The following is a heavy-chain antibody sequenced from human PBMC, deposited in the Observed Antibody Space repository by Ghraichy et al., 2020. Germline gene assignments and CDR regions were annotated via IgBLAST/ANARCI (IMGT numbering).Heavy chain of an antibody. J-gene: IGHJ5*02. Sequence: ASVKVSCKASGYTFTGYYMHWVRQAPGQGLEWMGWINPNSGGTNYAQKFQGRVTMTRDTSISTAYMELSRLRSDDTAVYYCARDRLGEMVYAIEFENWFDPWGQGTLVTVSS. V-gene: IGHV1-2*02. D-gene: IGHD2-8*01. CDR1: GYTFTGYY. CDR2: INPNSGGT. CDR3: ARDRLGEMVYAIEFENWFDP.